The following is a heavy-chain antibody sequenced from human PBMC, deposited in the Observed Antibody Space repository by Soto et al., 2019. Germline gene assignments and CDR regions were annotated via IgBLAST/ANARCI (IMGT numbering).Heavy chain of an antibody. CDR3: ARGQNPYCSGGSCFYNWFDP. J-gene: IGHJ5*02. CDR2: TYYRSKWYN. Sequence: QVPLQQSGPGLVKPSQTLSLTCAISGDSVSSNSAAWNWIRQSPSRGLEWLGRTYYRSKWYNDYAVSVKSRITINPATSKNQFSLHLNSVTPDDTAVYYCARGQNPYCSGGSCFYNWFDPWGQGTLVTVSS. CDR1: GDSVSSNSAA. V-gene: IGHV6-1*01. D-gene: IGHD2-15*01.